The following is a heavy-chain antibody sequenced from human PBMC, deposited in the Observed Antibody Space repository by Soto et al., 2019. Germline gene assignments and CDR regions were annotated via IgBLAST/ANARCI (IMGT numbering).Heavy chain of an antibody. CDR2: IYYSGST. CDR3: ASRKSSPYFDY. Sequence: PSETLSLTCTVSGGSISSGDYYWSWTRQPPGKGLEWIGYIYYSGSTYYNPSLKSRVTISVDTSKNQFSLKLSSVTAADTAVYYCASRKSSPYFDYWGQGTLVTVSS. D-gene: IGHD3-10*01. CDR1: GGSISSGDYY. J-gene: IGHJ4*02. V-gene: IGHV4-30-4*01.